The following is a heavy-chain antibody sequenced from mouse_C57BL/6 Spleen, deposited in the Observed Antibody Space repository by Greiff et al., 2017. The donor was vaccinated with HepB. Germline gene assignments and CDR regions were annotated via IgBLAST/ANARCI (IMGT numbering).Heavy chain of an antibody. CDR3: ARTYSYGSSYWYFDV. CDR1: GYTFTDYY. V-gene: IGHV1-26*01. CDR2: INPNNGGT. D-gene: IGHD1-1*01. J-gene: IGHJ1*03. Sequence: EVQLQQSGPELVKPGASVKISCKASGYTFTDYYMNWVKQSHGKSLEWIGDINPNNGGTSYNQKFKGKATLTVDKSSSTAYMELRSLTSEDSAVYYCARTYSYGSSYWYFDVWGTGTTVTVSS.